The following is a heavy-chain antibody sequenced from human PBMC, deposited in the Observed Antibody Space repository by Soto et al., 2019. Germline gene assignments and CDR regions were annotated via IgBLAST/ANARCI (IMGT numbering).Heavy chain of an antibody. J-gene: IGHJ3*02. CDR2: ITADGGT. CDR3: APHVSCSGGSCQYDAFNI. CDR1: GFIFSSYF. Sequence: EVPVLESGGGLVQPGGSLRLSCEASGFIFSSYFMTWIRQPPGKGPEWVSTITADGGTYYADSVKGRFAMSRDTSXXTXXLQMNSLGAEDTAAYYCAPHVSCSGGSCQYDAFNIRGQGTMVTVSS. D-gene: IGHD2-15*01. V-gene: IGHV3-23*01.